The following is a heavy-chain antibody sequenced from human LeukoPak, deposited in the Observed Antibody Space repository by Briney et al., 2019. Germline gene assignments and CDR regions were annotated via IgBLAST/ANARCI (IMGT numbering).Heavy chain of an antibody. CDR1: GFTFSNYA. Sequence: PGGSLRLSCAASGFTFSNYAMSWVRQAPGKGLEWVSAIGSSGGPTYYANSVKGRFTISRDNSKNTLYLHMNSLSAEDTAVYYCAKDIDNGDYVVYWGQGTLVTVFS. CDR3: AKDIDNGDYVVY. CDR2: IGSSGGPT. J-gene: IGHJ4*02. D-gene: IGHD4-17*01. V-gene: IGHV3-23*01.